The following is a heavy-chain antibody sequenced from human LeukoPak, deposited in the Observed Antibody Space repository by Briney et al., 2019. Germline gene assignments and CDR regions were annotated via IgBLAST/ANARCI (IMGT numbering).Heavy chain of an antibody. J-gene: IGHJ2*01. V-gene: IGHV3-7*01. CDR1: GFPFEIYW. CDR3: AKEKTVAGWYFDL. CDR2: IKSDGGEE. D-gene: IGHD6-19*01. Sequence: GGSLRLSCVASGFPFEIYWMSWVRQGPGKGLEWVANIKSDGGEEYYADSVKGRLTVSRDNAKNSLFLQMNSLRVEDTAVYYCAKEKTVAGWYFDLWGRGTLVTVSS.